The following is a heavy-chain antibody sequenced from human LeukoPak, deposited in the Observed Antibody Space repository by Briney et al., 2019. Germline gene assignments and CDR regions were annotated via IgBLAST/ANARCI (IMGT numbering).Heavy chain of an antibody. CDR3: ARGLGPTARFDY. Sequence: GEPLKISCKGSGYIFSIYWIAWVRQMPGKGLEWMGIIYPCDSDTRFSPSFQGQVTISADKSINTAYLQWSSLKASDTAIYYCARGLGPTARFDYWGQGTLVTVSS. CDR2: IYPCDSDT. D-gene: IGHD3-16*01. CDR1: GYIFSIYW. J-gene: IGHJ4*02. V-gene: IGHV5-51*01.